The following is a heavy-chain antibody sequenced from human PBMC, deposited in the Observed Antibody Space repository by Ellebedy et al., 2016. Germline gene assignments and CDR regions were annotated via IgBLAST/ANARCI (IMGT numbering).Heavy chain of an antibody. Sequence: SETLSLXXTVSGGSISSGTYYWSWIRQPPGKGLEWIGYIYYSGSTHYNPSLKSRVTISVDTSKNQLSLRLSSATAADTAVYYCARTYYFDTNDGGDIWGQGTMVTVSS. CDR1: GGSISSGTYY. CDR2: IYYSGST. J-gene: IGHJ3*02. V-gene: IGHV4-61*01. D-gene: IGHD3-22*01. CDR3: ARTYYFDTNDGGDI.